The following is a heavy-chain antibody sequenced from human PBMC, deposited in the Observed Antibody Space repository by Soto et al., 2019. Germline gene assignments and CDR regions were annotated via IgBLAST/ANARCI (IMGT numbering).Heavy chain of an antibody. V-gene: IGHV3-23*01. Sequence: PGGSLRLSCAASGFTFSTYVMSWVRQAPGKGLEWVSAIRSSGDYTYYVDSVKGRFSISRDNSKNTLFLQMNSLRAEDTAVYYCAREYGSGSYWNYYYYYGMDVWGQGTTVNVSS. D-gene: IGHD3-10*01. J-gene: IGHJ6*02. CDR2: IRSSGDYT. CDR3: AREYGSGSYWNYYYYYGMDV. CDR1: GFTFSTYV.